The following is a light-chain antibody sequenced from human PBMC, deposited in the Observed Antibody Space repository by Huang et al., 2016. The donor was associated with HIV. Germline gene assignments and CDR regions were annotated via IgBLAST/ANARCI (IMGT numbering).Light chain of an antibody. CDR1: QSVRDK. Sequence: EIVMTQSPDTLSVSPGERATLSCRASQSVRDKLAWYQQKPGQAPRLLLHATSTRAAGVPARVSGRGSGTEFTLTISSLQSEDCGVYYCQQYESWPPLTFGGGTKVEIK. V-gene: IGKV3-15*01. J-gene: IGKJ4*01. CDR3: QQYESWPPLT. CDR2: ATS.